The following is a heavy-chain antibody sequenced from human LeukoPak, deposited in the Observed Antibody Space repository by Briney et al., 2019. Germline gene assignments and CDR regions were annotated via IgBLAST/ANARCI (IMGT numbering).Heavy chain of an antibody. CDR3: ARIAAAGTLSDY. V-gene: IGHV4-38-2*02. D-gene: IGHD6-13*01. CDR2: IYHSGST. J-gene: IGHJ4*02. Sequence: SETLSLTCTVSGYSISSGYYWGWIRQPPGKGLEWIGSIYHSGSTYYNPSLKSRVTISVDTSKNQFSLKLSSVTAADTAVYYCARIAAAGTLSDYWGQGTLVTVSS. CDR1: GYSISSGYY.